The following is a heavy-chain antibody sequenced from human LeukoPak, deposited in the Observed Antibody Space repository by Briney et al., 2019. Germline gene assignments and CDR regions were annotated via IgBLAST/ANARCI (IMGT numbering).Heavy chain of an antibody. CDR3: ARDPTNTSGRYAYFDY. D-gene: IGHD6-19*01. CDR2: ISCFNGDT. J-gene: IGHJ4*02. V-gene: IGHV1-18*01. CDR1: GYTFNHHG. Sequence: ASVKVSCKASGYTFNHHGISWVRQAPGQGLEWMGWISCFNGDTHYAQKFQGRVTMTTGTPTTTAYMELRSLRSDDTALYYCARDPTNTSGRYAYFDYWGQGTLVTVSA.